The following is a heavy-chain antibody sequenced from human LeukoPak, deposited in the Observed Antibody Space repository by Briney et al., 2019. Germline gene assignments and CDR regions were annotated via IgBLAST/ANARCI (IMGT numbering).Heavy chain of an antibody. CDR3: AKTHSSGWLFDY. V-gene: IGHV3-23*01. CDR2: IRLDGGST. D-gene: IGHD6-19*01. CDR1: GFTFSNYA. Sequence: GGSLRLSCAASGFTFSNYAMSWVRQAPGKGLEWVSLIRLDGGSTYYADSVKGRFTTSRDNSENTLYLQMNSPRAEDTAVYYCAKTHSSGWLFDYWGQGTLVSVSS. J-gene: IGHJ4*02.